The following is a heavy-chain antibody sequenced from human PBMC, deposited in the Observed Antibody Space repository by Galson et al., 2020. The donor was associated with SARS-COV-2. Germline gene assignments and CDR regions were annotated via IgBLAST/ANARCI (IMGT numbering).Heavy chain of an antibody. CDR2: IYWDDDD. Sequence: KMSGHTLVKPTQTLTLTCTLSGFSLSTTAMAVGWIRQPPGKALEWLALIYWDDDDRYSPSLKSRLTITKDTSKNQVVLTMTSMDPVDTATYYCARYRLTYFDYWGQGTLVTVSS. V-gene: IGHV2-5*02. CDR3: ARYRLTYFDY. CDR1: GFSLSTTAMA. D-gene: IGHD5-18*01. J-gene: IGHJ4*02.